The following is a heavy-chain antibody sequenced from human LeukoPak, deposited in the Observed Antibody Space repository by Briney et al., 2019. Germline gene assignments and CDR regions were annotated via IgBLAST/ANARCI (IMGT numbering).Heavy chain of an antibody. CDR3: ARGTRRNDFWSGYFSWFDP. CDR1: GGSISSGGYY. Sequence: SSETLSLTCTVSGGSISSGGYYWSWIRQHPGKGLEWIGYIFNNENSFYNPSLKSRVTISADTSKNQFSLKLSSVTAADTAVYYCARGTRRNDFWSGYFSWFDPWGQGTLVTVSS. CDR2: IFNNENS. D-gene: IGHD3-3*01. V-gene: IGHV4-31*03. J-gene: IGHJ5*02.